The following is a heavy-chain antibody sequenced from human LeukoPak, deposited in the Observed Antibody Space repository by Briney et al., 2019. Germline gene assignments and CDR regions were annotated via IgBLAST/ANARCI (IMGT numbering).Heavy chain of an antibody. CDR3: ARAKGSDDYSYYFDY. V-gene: IGHV1-69*13. D-gene: IGHD4-11*01. Sequence: SVKVSCKASGGTFSSYAVSWVRQAPGQGLEWMGGIIPIFGTANYAQKFQGRVTITADESTSTAYMELSSLRSEDTAVYYCARAKGSDDYSYYFDYWGQGTLVTVSS. CDR2: IIPIFGTA. J-gene: IGHJ4*02. CDR1: GGTFSSYA.